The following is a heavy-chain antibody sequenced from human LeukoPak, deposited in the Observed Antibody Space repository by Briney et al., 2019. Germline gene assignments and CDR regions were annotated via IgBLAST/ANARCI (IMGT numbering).Heavy chain of an antibody. CDR1: GGSISSYY. CDR3: ARENVKMATIPRAFDI. Sequence: SETLSLTCTVSGGSISSYYWSWIRQPPGKGLEWIGYIYYSGSTNYNPSLKSRVTISVDTSKNQFSLKLSSVTAADTAVYYCARENVKMATIPRAFDIWGQGAMVTVSS. V-gene: IGHV4-59*01. J-gene: IGHJ3*02. D-gene: IGHD5-24*01. CDR2: IYYSGST.